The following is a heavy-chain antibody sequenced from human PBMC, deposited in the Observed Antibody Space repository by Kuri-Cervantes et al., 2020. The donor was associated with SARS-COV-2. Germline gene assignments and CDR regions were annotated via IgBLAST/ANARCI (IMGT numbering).Heavy chain of an antibody. CDR1: GYSFTSYW. CDR2: IYPGDSDT. J-gene: IGHJ4*02. D-gene: IGHD6-19*01. Sequence: TCEGSGYSFTSYWIGWVRQMPGKGLEWMGIIYPGDSDTRYSPSFQGQVTISADKSISTAYLQWSSLKASDTAMYYCARRAGVHSSHHFDYWGQGTLVTVSS. V-gene: IGHV5-51*01. CDR3: ARRAGVHSSHHFDY.